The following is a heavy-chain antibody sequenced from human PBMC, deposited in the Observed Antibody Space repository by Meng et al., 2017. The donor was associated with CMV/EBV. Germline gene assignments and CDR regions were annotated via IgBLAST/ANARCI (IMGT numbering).Heavy chain of an antibody. J-gene: IGHJ6*02. CDR3: ARRITMVRGVIKVGYYYGMDV. CDR2: INPNSGGT. V-gene: IGHV1-2*02. D-gene: IGHD3-10*01. CDR1: GYTFTGYY. Sequence: ASVKVSCKASGYTFTGYYMHWVRQAPGQGLERMGWINPNSGGTNYAQKFQGRVTMTRDTSISTAYMELSRLRSDDTAVYYCARRITMVRGVIKVGYYYGMDVWGQGTTVTVSS.